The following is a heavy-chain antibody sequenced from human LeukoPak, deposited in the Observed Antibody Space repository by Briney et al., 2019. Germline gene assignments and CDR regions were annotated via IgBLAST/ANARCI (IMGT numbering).Heavy chain of an antibody. V-gene: IGHV7-4-1*02. J-gene: IGHJ4*02. Sequence: GASVKVSCKASGYTFTGYYMHWVRQAPGQGLEWMGWINTNTGNPTDAQGFTGRFVFSLDTSVSTAYLQISSLKAEDTAVYYCARASTMVRGVIMGPRSLDYWGQGTLVTVSS. D-gene: IGHD3-10*01. CDR2: INTNTGNP. CDR1: GYTFTGYY. CDR3: ARASTMVRGVIMGPRSLDY.